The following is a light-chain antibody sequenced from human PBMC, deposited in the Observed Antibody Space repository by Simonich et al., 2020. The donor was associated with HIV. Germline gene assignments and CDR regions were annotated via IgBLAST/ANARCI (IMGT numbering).Light chain of an antibody. J-gene: IGKJ1*01. CDR3: QQSFSSPWT. CDR1: QSISTW. CDR2: VAS. Sequence: DIQMTQSPSTLSASVGDRVTITCRASQSISTWLAWYQQKRGKAPKLLIYVASSLPSGVPSRFIGSGSGTDFTLTISSLQPEDFATYYCQQSFSSPWTFGQGTKVAIK. V-gene: IGKV1-39*01.